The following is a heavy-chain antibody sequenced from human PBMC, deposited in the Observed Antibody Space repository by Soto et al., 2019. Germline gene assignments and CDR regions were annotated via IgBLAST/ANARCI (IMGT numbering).Heavy chain of an antibody. CDR1: GGTFSSYA. Sequence: QVQLVQSGAEVKKPGSSVKVSCKASGGTFSSYAISWVRQAPGQGLEWMGGIIPIFGTANYAQKFQGRVTMTADDSTSTAYMELSSLRSEDTAVYYCARDFRPLVGATVTMKHWGQGTLVTVSS. J-gene: IGHJ4*02. CDR2: IIPIFGTA. CDR3: ARDFRPLVGATVTMKH. D-gene: IGHD4-4*01. V-gene: IGHV1-69*01.